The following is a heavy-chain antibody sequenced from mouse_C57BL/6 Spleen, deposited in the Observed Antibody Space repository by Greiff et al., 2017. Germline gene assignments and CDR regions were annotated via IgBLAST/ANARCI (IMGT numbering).Heavy chain of an antibody. V-gene: IGHV14-1*01. CDR3: TTHYGAPWFAY. CDR2: IDPEDGDT. CDR1: GFNIKDSY. D-gene: IGHD1-1*02. J-gene: IGHJ3*01. Sequence: VQLQQSGAELVRPGASVKLSCTASGFNIKDSYMHWVKQRPEQGLEWIGRIDPEDGDTEYAPKFQGKATMTADTSSNTAYLQLSSLTSEDTAVYYCTTHYGAPWFAYWGQGTLVTVSA.